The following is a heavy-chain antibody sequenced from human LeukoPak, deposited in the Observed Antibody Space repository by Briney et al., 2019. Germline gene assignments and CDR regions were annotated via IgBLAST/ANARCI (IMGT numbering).Heavy chain of an antibody. V-gene: IGHV1-2*02. J-gene: IGHJ3*02. CDR3: ARDGDAGAFDI. Sequence: EASVKVSCKASGYTFTSYGISWVRQAPGQGLEWMGWINPNSGGTNYAQKFQGRVTMTRDTSISTAYMELSRLRSDDTAVYYCARDGDAGAFDIWGQGTMVTVSS. D-gene: IGHD7-27*01. CDR1: GYTFTSYG. CDR2: INPNSGGT.